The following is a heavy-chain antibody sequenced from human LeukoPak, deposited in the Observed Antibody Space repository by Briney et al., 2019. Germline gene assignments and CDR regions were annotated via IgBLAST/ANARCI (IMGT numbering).Heavy chain of an antibody. Sequence: PGGSLRLSCAASGFIFSDYYMTWIRQAPGKGLEWISHISTSGSTVYYADSVRGRFTISRDNAKNSVYLQMNSLSAEDTAMYYCAREPGITMAFSPRGIDFWGQGTLVTVSS. CDR2: ISTSGSTV. V-gene: IGHV3-11*01. CDR1: GFIFSDYY. D-gene: IGHD6-19*01. CDR3: AREPGITMAFSPRGIDF. J-gene: IGHJ4*02.